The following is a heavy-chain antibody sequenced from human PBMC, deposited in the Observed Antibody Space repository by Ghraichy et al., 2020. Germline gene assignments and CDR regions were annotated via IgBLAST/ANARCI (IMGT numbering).Heavy chain of an antibody. CDR2: IYYSGST. CDR3: ARSVIKLGGGVD. Sequence: SETLSLTCTVSGGSISSSSYYWGWIRQPPGKGLEWIGSIYYSGSTYYNPSLKSRVTISVDTSKNQFSLKLSSVTAADTAVYYCARSVIKLGGGVDWGQGTLVTVSS. D-gene: IGHD7-27*01. V-gene: IGHV4-39*01. CDR1: GGSISSSSYY. J-gene: IGHJ4*02.